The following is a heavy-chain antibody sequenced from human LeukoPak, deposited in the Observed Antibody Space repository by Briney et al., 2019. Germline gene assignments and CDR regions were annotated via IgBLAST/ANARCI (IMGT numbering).Heavy chain of an antibody. CDR1: GGSISSGSYY. D-gene: IGHD5-12*01. Sequence: PSQTLSLTCTVSGGSISSGSYYWSWIRQPAGKGLEWIGRIYTSGSTNYNPSLKSRVTISVDTSKNQFPLKLSSVTAADTAVYYCARTIYSGYDYWGQGTLVTVSS. V-gene: IGHV4-61*02. J-gene: IGHJ4*02. CDR2: IYTSGST. CDR3: ARTIYSGYDY.